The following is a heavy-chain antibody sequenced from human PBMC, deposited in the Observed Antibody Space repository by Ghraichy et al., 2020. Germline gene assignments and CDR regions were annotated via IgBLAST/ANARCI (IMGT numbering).Heavy chain of an antibody. CDR3: ADAGSHPGGY. D-gene: IGHD1-14*01. CDR2: IRKRSSSYRT. CDR1: GFSFSDHY. J-gene: IGHJ4*02. V-gene: IGHV3-72*01. Sequence: GGSLRLSCAASGFSFSDHYMDWVRQAPGKGLEWVGLIRKRSSSYRTEYAASVKGRFTISRDDSMNSLYLQMNDLRTEDTAVYYCADAGSHPGGYWGQGTLVTVSS.